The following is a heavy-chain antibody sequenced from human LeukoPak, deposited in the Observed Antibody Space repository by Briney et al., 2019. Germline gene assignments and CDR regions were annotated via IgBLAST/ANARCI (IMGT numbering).Heavy chain of an antibody. CDR3: ARDSVTHDAFDI. CDR2: ISSSSSYL. D-gene: IGHD5-18*01. CDR1: GFTFSSYS. J-gene: IGHJ3*02. V-gene: IGHV3-21*01. Sequence: PGGSLRLSCAASGFTFSSYSMNCVRQAPGKGLGWVSSISSSSSYLYYAHSLKGRFSISRDNTKNSLYLQMNSLRAEDTAVYYCARDSVTHDAFDIWGQGTMVTASS.